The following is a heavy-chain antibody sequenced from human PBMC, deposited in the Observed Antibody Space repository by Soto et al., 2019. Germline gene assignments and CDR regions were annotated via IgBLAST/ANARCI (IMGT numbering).Heavy chain of an antibody. CDR2: ISGSGGST. V-gene: IGHV3-23*01. CDR3: AKDQGFFYYYYYGMDV. CDR1: GFTFSSYA. J-gene: IGHJ6*02. Sequence: GGSLRLSCAASGFTFSSYAMSWVRQAPGKGLEWVSAISGSGGSTYYADSVKGRFTISRDNSKNTLYLQMNSLRAEDTAVYYCAKDQGFFYYYYYGMDVWGQGTTVTVSS. D-gene: IGHD3-3*01.